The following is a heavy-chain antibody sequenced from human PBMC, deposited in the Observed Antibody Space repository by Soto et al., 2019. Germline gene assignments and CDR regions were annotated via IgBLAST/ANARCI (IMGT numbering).Heavy chain of an antibody. J-gene: IGHJ6*02. CDR3: ARDQVDYYGMDV. CDR1: GGSVSTAGYY. CDR2: IYYSGTT. V-gene: IGHV4-31*03. D-gene: IGHD5-12*01. Sequence: QVQLQESGPRLVRPSQTLSLTCTVSGGSVSTAGYYWSWIRQLPGKGLEWIGFIYYSGTTHYNPSLQSRLTMSMDTSKNQFSPKLSSVTAADTAVYYCARDQVDYYGMDVWGQGTTVTVSS.